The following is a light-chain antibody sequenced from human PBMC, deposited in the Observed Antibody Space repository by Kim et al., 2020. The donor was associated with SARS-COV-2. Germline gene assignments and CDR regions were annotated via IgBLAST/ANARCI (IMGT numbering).Light chain of an antibody. CDR3: QQYGSSPRT. CDR1: QSISSSY. V-gene: IGKV3-20*01. Sequence: SPRERATLSCRASQSISSSYLAWYQQKPGQAPRLLIYGASSGATGIPDRFSGSGSGTDFTLTISRLEPEDFAVYYCQQYGSSPRTFGQGTKVEIK. J-gene: IGKJ1*01. CDR2: GAS.